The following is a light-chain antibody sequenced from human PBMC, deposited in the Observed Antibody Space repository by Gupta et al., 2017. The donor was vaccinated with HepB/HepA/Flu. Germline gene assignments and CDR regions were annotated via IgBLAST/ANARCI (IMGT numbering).Light chain of an antibody. Sequence: VLPQSPATLSVSPGERATLSCRASQSVSNNLAWYQQTPGQAPRLLIYGASTRATGIPARFSGSGSGTEFTLTISSLQSEDFAVYYCQQYNNWPPRTFGEGTKVEIK. CDR2: GAS. CDR1: QSVSNN. CDR3: QQYNNWPPRT. J-gene: IGKJ4*02. V-gene: IGKV3-15*01.